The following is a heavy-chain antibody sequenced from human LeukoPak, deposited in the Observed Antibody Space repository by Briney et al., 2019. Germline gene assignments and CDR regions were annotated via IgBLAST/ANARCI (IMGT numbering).Heavy chain of an antibody. D-gene: IGHD3-22*01. CDR2: ISGSGGSS. J-gene: IGHJ4*02. CDR3: AKGGNSRPFDY. Sequence: GGPLRLSCAASGFILSDYNRSWIRQAQGKGRGWVSAISGSGGSSYYADSVKGRFTISRDNSKNTLYLQMNSLRAEDTAVYYCAKGGNSRPFDYWGQGTLVTVSS. CDR1: GFILSDYN. V-gene: IGHV3-23*01.